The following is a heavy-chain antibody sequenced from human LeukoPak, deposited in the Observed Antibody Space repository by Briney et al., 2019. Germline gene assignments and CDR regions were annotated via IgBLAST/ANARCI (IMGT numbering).Heavy chain of an antibody. J-gene: IGHJ4*02. Sequence: GGTLRLSCAASGFTFSIYGMSWVRQAPGKGLEWVSTISGSGGYTYHADSVKGRFTISRDNSKNTLYLEMKSLRAEDTAVYYCAKGQDYDYVWGSYRHFDYWGQGTLVTVSS. CDR1: GFTFSIYG. CDR2: ISGSGGYT. D-gene: IGHD3-16*02. V-gene: IGHV3-23*01. CDR3: AKGQDYDYVWGSYRHFDY.